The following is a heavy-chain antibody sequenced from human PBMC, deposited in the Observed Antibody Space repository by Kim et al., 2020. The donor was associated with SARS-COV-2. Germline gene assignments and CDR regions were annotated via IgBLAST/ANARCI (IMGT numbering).Heavy chain of an antibody. Sequence: GGSLRLSCAASGFTFSSYSMNWVRQAPGKGLEWVSYISSSSSTIYYADSVKGRFTISRDNAKNSLYLQMNSLRDEDTAVYYCARGWELLVHRAFDYWGQGTLVTVSS. V-gene: IGHV3-48*02. CDR3: ARGWELLVHRAFDY. CDR1: GFTFSSYS. J-gene: IGHJ4*02. D-gene: IGHD1-26*01. CDR2: ISSSSSTI.